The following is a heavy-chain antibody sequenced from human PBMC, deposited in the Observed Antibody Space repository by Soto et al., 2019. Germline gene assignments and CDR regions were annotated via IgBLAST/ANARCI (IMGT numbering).Heavy chain of an antibody. CDR2: MYYSGST. CDR1: GGSITYHY. J-gene: IGHJ4*02. Sequence: QVQLQGSGPGLVKPSETLSLTCTVSGGSITYHYWSWIRQPPGKGLEWIGYMYYSGSTNYNPSLTSRVTRSGDTSKNNVSRRLSSVTAADTAVYYCARGGNYFDYWDQGTLVIVSS. V-gene: IGHV4-59*11. CDR3: ARGGNYFDY.